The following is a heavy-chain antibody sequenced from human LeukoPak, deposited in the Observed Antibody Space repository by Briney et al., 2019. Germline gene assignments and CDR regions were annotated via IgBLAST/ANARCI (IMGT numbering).Heavy chain of an antibody. CDR3: ARGDLLRRPHHLVMGY. D-gene: IGHD4-17*01. J-gene: IGHJ4*02. V-gene: IGHV3-53*01. Sequence: GGSLRLSCAASGFTVSSNYMSWVRQAPGKGLEWVSVIYSGGSTYYADSVKGRFTISRDNSKNTLYLQMNSLRAEDTAVYYCARGDLLRRPHHLVMGYWGQGTLVTVSS. CDR2: IYSGGST. CDR1: GFTVSSNY.